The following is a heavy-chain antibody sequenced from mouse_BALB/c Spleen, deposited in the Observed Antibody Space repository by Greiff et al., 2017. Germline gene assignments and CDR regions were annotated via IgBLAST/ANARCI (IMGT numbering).Heavy chain of an antibody. J-gene: IGHJ4*01. CDR2: ISSGGGST. CDR1: GFAFSSYD. Sequence: VQLKESGGGLVKPGGSLKLSCAASGFAFSSYDMSWVRQTPEKRLEWVAYISSGGGSTYYPDTVKGRFTISRDNAKNTLYLQMSSLKSEDTAMYYCARDGPNAMDYWGQGTSVTVSS. V-gene: IGHV5-12-1*01. CDR3: ARDGPNAMDY. D-gene: IGHD2-3*01.